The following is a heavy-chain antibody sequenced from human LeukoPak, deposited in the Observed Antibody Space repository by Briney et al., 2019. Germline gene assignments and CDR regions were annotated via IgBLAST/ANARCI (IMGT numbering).Heavy chain of an antibody. V-gene: IGHV3-33*03. CDR1: GFTLSGYR. D-gene: IGHD5-12*01. CDR3: VKDRGYEVVFEP. J-gene: IGHJ5*02. Sequence: GGGLRLSCMASGFTLSGYRVHWVGQAPGKGREWVVIIWYKGYNNYYVSSVKGRFTIYRDNEKNYLYLQMNRQRNNETALYKCVKDRGYEVVFEPWGQGTLVAVSS. CDR2: IWYKGYNN.